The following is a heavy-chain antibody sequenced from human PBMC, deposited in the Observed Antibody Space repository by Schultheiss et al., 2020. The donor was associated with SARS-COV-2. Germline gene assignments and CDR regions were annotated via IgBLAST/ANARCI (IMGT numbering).Heavy chain of an antibody. CDR3: AREGYLSMDV. CDR2: ISSSSSTI. Sequence: GGSLRLSCAASGFTFSSYGMHWVRQAPGKGLEYVSAISSSSSTIYYADSVKGRFTISRDNAKNSLYLQMNSLRAEDTAVYYCAREGYLSMDVWGKGTTVTVSS. D-gene: IGHD5-12*01. CDR1: GFTFSSYG. V-gene: IGHV3-48*01. J-gene: IGHJ6*03.